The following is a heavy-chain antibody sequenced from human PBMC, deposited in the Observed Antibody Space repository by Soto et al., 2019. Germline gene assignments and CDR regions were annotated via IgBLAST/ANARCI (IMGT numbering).Heavy chain of an antibody. CDR3: ARDRTDYYGMDV. CDR1: GGSISSGDYY. D-gene: IGHD1-1*01. J-gene: IGHJ6*02. V-gene: IGHV4-30-4*01. Sequence: SETLSLTCTVSGGSISSGDYYWSWIRQPPGKGLEWIGYIYYSGSTYYNPSLKSRVTISVDTSKNQFSLKLSSVTAADTAVYYCARDRTDYYGMDVWGQGTTVTV. CDR2: IYYSGST.